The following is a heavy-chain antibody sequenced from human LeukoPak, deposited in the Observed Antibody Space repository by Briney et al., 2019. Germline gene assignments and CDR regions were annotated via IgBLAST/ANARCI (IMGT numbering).Heavy chain of an antibody. D-gene: IGHD2-8*01. CDR3: ARNGGGLDY. CDR1: GYSFTGYQ. J-gene: IGHJ4*03. V-gene: IGHV1-2*02. Sequence: ASVKVSCKASGYSFTGYQIYWVRQAPGQGPEWMGWISPNSGGTNSAQKFQGRVTMTRDTSLSTTYMELSRLRSDDTAVYYCARNGGGLDYWGQGTTVTVSS. CDR2: ISPNSGGT.